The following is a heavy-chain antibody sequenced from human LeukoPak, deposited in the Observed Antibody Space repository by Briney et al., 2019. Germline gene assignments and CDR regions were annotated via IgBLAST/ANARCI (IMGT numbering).Heavy chain of an antibody. CDR3: AGSPIGYGMDV. Sequence: SETLSLTCAVSGGSISNENWWGWVRQPPGKGLEWIREIYHSGSTNYIPSLKSRVTISVDKSKNQFSLKLTSVTAADTAVYYCAGSPIGYGMDVWGQGTTVTVSS. CDR1: GGSISNENW. J-gene: IGHJ6*02. V-gene: IGHV4-4*02. CDR2: IYHSGST.